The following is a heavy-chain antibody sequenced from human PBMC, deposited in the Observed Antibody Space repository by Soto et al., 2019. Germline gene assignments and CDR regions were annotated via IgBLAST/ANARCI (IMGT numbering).Heavy chain of an antibody. Sequence: GGSLRLSCAASGFTFSSYSMNWVRQAPGKGLEWVSSISSSSSYIYYADSVKGRFTISRDNAKNSLYLQMNSLRAEDTAVYYCARDLVVVAANNWFDPWGQGTLVTVSS. CDR3: ARDLVVVAANNWFDP. CDR2: ISSSSSYI. D-gene: IGHD2-15*01. V-gene: IGHV3-21*01. J-gene: IGHJ5*02. CDR1: GFTFSSYS.